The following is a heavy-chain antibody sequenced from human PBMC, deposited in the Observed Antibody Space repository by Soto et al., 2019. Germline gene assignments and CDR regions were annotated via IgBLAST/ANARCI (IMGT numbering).Heavy chain of an antibody. D-gene: IGHD2-2*03. CDR1: GGSISSYY. CDR3: ASSVGYCSSTSCYREGYFDY. J-gene: IGHJ4*02. Sequence: PSLTCTVSGGSISSYYWSWIRQPPGKGLEWIGYIYYSGSTNYNPSLKSRVTISVDTSKNQFSLKLSSVTAADTAVYYCASSVGYCSSTSCYREGYFDYWGQGTLLTV. V-gene: IGHV4-59*01. CDR2: IYYSGST.